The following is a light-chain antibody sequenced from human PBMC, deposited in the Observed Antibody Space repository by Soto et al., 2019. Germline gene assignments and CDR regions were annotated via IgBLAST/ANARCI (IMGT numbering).Light chain of an antibody. J-gene: IGKJ5*01. Sequence: DIQMTQSPSSLSASVGDRVTITCRASQGISTFLAWFQQKPGKAPKTLIYAASSLHSGVPSRFSGSGSGTDFTLTISSLQPEDFATYYCQHYDGYPQLFGQGTRLEIK. V-gene: IGKV1-16*01. CDR1: QGISTF. CDR2: AAS. CDR3: QHYDGYPQL.